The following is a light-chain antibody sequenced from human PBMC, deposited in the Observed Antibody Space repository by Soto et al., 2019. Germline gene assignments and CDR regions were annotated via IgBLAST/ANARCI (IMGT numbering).Light chain of an antibody. J-gene: IGKJ5*01. Sequence: IVMTQSPATLAVSPGERATLSCRASQSISSNLGWSQQKPGQAPRLLIYGASTRATGIPARFSGSGSGTESTLTISSLQSQDSAVYYCQQYNTWRQITFGQGTRLEIK. CDR3: QQYNTWRQIT. CDR1: QSISSN. V-gene: IGKV3-15*01. CDR2: GAS.